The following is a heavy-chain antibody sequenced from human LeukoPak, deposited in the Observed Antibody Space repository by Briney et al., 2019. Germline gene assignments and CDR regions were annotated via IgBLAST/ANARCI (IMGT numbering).Heavy chain of an antibody. CDR2: VYPKTGGT. V-gene: IGHV1-2*02. Sequence: ASVKVSCKASGYTFTDYYMHWVRQAPGQGLEWVGWVYPKTGGTNYAQMIQGRVTMTRDTTINTVFLELSRLRSDDTAVYYCARGGHGQNFDYWGQGTLVTVSS. D-gene: IGHD5-12*01. CDR3: ARGGHGQNFDY. J-gene: IGHJ4*02. CDR1: GYTFTDYY.